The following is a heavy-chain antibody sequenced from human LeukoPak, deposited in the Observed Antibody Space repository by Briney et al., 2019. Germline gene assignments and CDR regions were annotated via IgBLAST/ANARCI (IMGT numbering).Heavy chain of an antibody. D-gene: IGHD1-26*01. V-gene: IGHV3-7*01. CDR3: ARPPSGSYFLGYFDY. CDR2: IKQDGSEK. CDR1: GFTFSSYW. Sequence: PGGSLRLSCAASGFTFSSYWMSWVRQAPGKGLEGVANIKQDGSEKYYVDSVKGRFTISRDNAKNSLSLQMNSLRAEDTAVYYCARPPSGSYFLGYFDYWGQGTLVTVSS. J-gene: IGHJ4*02.